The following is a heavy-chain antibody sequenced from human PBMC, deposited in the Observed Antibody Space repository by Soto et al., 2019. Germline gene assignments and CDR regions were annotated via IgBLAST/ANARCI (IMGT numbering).Heavy chain of an antibody. CDR1: GYTFTSYG. V-gene: IGHV1-18*01. CDR2: ISAYNGNT. D-gene: IGHD4-17*01. Sequence: QVQLVQSGPEVQKPGASVQVSCKASGYTFTSYGISWVRQAPGQGLEWMGWISAYNGNTNYAQKLQGRVTMTTDTSTSTAYMELRSLRSDATAVYYCARDRRPSTVTPPTTWGQGTLVTVSS. J-gene: IGHJ4*02. CDR3: ARDRRPSTVTPPTT.